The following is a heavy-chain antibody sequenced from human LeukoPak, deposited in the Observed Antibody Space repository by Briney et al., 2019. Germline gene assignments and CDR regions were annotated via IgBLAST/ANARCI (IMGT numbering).Heavy chain of an antibody. Sequence: GGSLRLSCAASGFTFNYYGLSWVRQAPGKGLEWVSGFGHNGGITYSDSVKGRFTISRDDSKNTLFLQMNSLRADDTALYFCAKQAGWGGYFSFLPFDFWGRGTLVTVSS. V-gene: IGHV3-23*01. J-gene: IGHJ4*02. D-gene: IGHD3-3*01. CDR2: FGHNGGIT. CDR1: GFTFNYYG. CDR3: AKQAGWGGYFSFLPFDF.